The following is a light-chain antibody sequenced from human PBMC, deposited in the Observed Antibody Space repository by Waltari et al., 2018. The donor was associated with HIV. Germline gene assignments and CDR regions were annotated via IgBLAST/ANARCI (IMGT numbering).Light chain of an antibody. CDR1: QGINKY. CDR2: DAS. V-gene: IGKV1-16*01. J-gene: IGKJ5*01. CDR3: QHYQSYPIT. Sequence: DIQMTQSPSSLSASVGDRVTITCRASQGINKYLAWFQQKPGKAPKSLIYDASTLQIGVPSRFSGSGSGTDFTLTISSLQPEDCATYYCQHYQSYPITFGQGTRLEI.